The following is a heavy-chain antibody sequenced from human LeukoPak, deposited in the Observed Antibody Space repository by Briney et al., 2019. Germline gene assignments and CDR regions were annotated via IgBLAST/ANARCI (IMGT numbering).Heavy chain of an antibody. D-gene: IGHD3-16*01. CDR1: GGPISTYY. Sequence: SETLSLTCTVSGGPISTYYWTWIRQPPGKGLEWIGYIYHSGSTNYNPALKSRVTISLDTSKNQFSLKLNSVTAADTAVYYCARRVTGRGTYYFYYWGQGTLVTVSS. CDR3: ARRVTGRGTYYFYY. CDR2: IYHSGST. V-gene: IGHV4-59*08. J-gene: IGHJ4*02.